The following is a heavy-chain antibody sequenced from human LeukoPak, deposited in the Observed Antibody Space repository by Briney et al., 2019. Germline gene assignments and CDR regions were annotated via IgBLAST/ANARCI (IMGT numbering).Heavy chain of an antibody. Sequence: ASVKVSCKASGYTFTGYYMHWVRQAPGQGLEWMGWINPNSGGTNYAQKFQGRVTMTRDTSISTAYMELSRLRSDDTAVYYCARAPTYYYDSSGYYYYWGQGTLVTASS. CDR3: ARAPTYYYDSSGYYYY. CDR2: INPNSGGT. V-gene: IGHV1-2*02. CDR1: GYTFTGYY. D-gene: IGHD3-22*01. J-gene: IGHJ4*02.